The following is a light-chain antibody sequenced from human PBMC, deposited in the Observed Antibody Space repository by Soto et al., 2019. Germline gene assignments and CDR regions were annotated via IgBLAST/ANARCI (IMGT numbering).Light chain of an antibody. CDR2: GAS. V-gene: IGKV3-15*01. CDR3: QQYNKWPPLYT. CDR1: QNVNSD. J-gene: IGKJ2*01. Sequence: EIVMTQSPVILSVSPGERATLSCRASQNVNSDLAWYQQKPGQAPRILIYGASTRATDIPARISGSGSGTDFTLTINGLQSEEFAVYYCQQYNKWPPLYTFGQGTKLEIK.